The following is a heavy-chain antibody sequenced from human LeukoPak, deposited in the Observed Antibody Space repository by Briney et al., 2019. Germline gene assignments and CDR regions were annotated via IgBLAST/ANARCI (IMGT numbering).Heavy chain of an antibody. Sequence: GGSLRLSCAASGFTVSSNYMSWVRQAPGKGLEWVSVIYSGGSTYYADSVKGRFTISRDNSKNTLYLQMNSLRAEDTAVYYCARPAWTHYYMDVWGKGTTVTVSS. V-gene: IGHV3-53*01. CDR1: GFTVSSNY. J-gene: IGHJ6*03. CDR3: ARPAWTHYYMDV. D-gene: IGHD1-1*01. CDR2: IYSGGST.